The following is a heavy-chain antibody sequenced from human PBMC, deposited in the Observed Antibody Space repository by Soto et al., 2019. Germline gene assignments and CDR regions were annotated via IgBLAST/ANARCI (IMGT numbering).Heavy chain of an antibody. J-gene: IGHJ6*02. Sequence: SETLSLTCTVSGGSISSGGYYWSWIRQHPGKGLEWIGYIYYSGSTYYNPYLKSRVTISVDTSKNQFSLKLSSVTAADTAVYYCTRDRGGYNWNSYYYYGMDVWGQGTTVTVSS. CDR3: TRDRGGYNWNSYYYYGMDV. D-gene: IGHD1-7*01. V-gene: IGHV4-31*03. CDR2: IYYSGST. CDR1: GGSISSGGYY.